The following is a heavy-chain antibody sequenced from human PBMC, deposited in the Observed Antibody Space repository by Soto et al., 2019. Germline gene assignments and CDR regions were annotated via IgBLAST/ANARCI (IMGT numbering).Heavy chain of an antibody. V-gene: IGHV3-21*01. Sequence: EVQLVESGGGLVKPGGSLRLSCAASGFTFSSYSMNWVRQAPGKGLEWVSSISSSSSYIYYAASVKGRFTISRDNAKNSLYLQMNSLRAEDTAVYYCARVGIFFYMDVWGKGTTVTVAS. D-gene: IGHD2-15*01. CDR3: ARVGIFFYMDV. CDR2: ISSSSSYI. J-gene: IGHJ6*03. CDR1: GFTFSSYS.